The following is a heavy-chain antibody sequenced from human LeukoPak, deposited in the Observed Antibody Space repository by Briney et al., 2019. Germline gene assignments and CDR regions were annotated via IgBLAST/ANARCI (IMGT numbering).Heavy chain of an antibody. V-gene: IGHV3-30-3*01. CDR2: ISYDGSNE. CDR1: GFNFRSYA. D-gene: IGHD2-2*02. CDR3: AKSWIVVVPAAIPFGVGVDY. J-gene: IGHJ4*02. Sequence: PGGSLRLSCAASGFNFRSYAMHWVRQAPGKGLEWVAVISYDGSNEDYTDSVKGRFTISRDNSKNTLYLQMNSLRAEDTAVYYCAKSWIVVVPAAIPFGVGVDYWGQGTLVTVSS.